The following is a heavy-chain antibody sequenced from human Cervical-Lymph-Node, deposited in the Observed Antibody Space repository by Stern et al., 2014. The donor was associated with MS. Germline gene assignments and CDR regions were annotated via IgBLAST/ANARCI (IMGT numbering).Heavy chain of an antibody. V-gene: IGHV1-69*01. CDR1: GGSFKRYA. Sequence: QVQLVQSGAEVKKPGSSARVSCKASGGSFKRYAFNWLRQAPGQGLEWMGDIVPMFAKANYAQKFRGRVTVTADEATNTVYMELSFLTSEDTAVYYCARERSIHYPAFAPWGQGTLVTVSS. J-gene: IGHJ5*02. CDR2: IVPMFAKA. D-gene: IGHD3-10*01. CDR3: ARERSIHYPAFAP.